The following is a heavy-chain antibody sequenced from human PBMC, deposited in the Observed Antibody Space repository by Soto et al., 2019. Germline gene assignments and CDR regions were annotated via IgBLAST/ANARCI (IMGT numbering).Heavy chain of an antibody. CDR3: ARGRVLRFLEWLLSTQGGYYYYGMDV. J-gene: IGHJ6*02. CDR1: GGSFSGYY. Sequence: LSLTCAVYGGSFSGYYWSWIRQPPGKGLEWIGEINHSGSTNYNPSLKSRVTISVDTSKNQFSLKLSSVTAADTAVYYCARGRVLRFLEWLLSTQGGYYYYGMDVWGQGTTVTVSS. V-gene: IGHV4-34*01. CDR2: INHSGST. D-gene: IGHD3-3*01.